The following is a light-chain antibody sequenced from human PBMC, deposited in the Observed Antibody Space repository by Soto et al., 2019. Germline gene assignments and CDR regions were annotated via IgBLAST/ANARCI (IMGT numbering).Light chain of an antibody. CDR3: QQYNNWPLST. CDR1: QSVSSN. Sequence: EIVMTQSPATLSVSPGERATLSCRASQSVSSNLAWYQQKPGQAHRLLIYGASTRATGIPARFSGSGSGTEFNLTISSLQSEDFAVYYCQQYNNWPLSTFGQGTKLEIK. V-gene: IGKV3-15*01. J-gene: IGKJ2*01. CDR2: GAS.